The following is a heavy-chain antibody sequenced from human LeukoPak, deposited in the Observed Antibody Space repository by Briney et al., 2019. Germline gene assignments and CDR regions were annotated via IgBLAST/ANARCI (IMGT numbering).Heavy chain of an antibody. V-gene: IGHV3-74*01. CDR1: GFTFSSYW. CDR3: ASVRSGSWDWFDP. CDR2: INTDGSRT. Sequence: PGGSLRLSCAASGFTFSSYWMHWVRQVPGKGVVWVARINTDGSRTTYADSVKGRFTISRDNAKDTLYLQMNSLRAEDTAVYYCASVRSGSWDWFDPWGQGTLVTVSS. D-gene: IGHD3-10*01. J-gene: IGHJ5*02.